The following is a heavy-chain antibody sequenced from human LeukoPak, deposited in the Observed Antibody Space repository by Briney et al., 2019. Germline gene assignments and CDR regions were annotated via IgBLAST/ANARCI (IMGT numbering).Heavy chain of an antibody. CDR1: GYTFTGYY. V-gene: IGHV1-2*02. CDR2: INPNSGDT. CDR3: ARDFTMVRGVINYSAFDI. Sequence: ASVKVSCKAFGYTFTGYYMHWVRQAPGQGLEWMGWINPNSGDTNYAQKFQGRVTMTRDTSISTAYMELSRLRSDDTAVYYCARDFTMVRGVINYSAFDIWGQGTMVTVSS. D-gene: IGHD3-10*01. J-gene: IGHJ3*02.